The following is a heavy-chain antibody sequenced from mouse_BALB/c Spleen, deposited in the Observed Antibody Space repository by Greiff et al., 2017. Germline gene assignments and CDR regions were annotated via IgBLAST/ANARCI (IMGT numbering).Heavy chain of an antibody. Sequence: EVQLQQSGPSLVKPSQTLSLTCSVTGDSITSCYWNWIRKFPGNKLEYMGYISYSGSTYYNPSLKSRISITRDTSKNQYYLQLNSVTTEDTATYYCARYYDYDVAWFAYWGQGTLVTGSA. CDR2: ISYSGST. CDR1: GDSITSCY. D-gene: IGHD2-4*01. CDR3: ARYYDYDVAWFAY. J-gene: IGHJ3*01. V-gene: IGHV3-8*02.